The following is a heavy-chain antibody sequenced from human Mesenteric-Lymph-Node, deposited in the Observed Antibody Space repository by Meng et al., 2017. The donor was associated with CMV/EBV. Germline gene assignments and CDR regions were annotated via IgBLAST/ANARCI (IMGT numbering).Heavy chain of an antibody. CDR1: GGSISSYY. J-gene: IGHJ4*02. V-gene: IGHV4-59*01. D-gene: IGHD1-7*01. CDR2: IYYSGST. Sequence: GSLRLSCTVSGGSISSYYWSWIRQPPGKGLEWIGYIYYSGSTNYNPSLKSRVTISVDTSKNQFSLKLSSVTAADTAVYYCASNKLRGYDYWGQGTLVTVSS. CDR3: ASNKLRGYDY.